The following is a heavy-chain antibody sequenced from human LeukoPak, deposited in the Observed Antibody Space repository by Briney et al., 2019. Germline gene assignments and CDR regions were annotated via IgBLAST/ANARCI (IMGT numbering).Heavy chain of an antibody. D-gene: IGHD6-19*01. V-gene: IGHV3-23*01. Sequence: PGGSLRLSCAASGFTFSSYAMSWVRQAPGKGLEWVSGTSGSGRSIHYADSVKGRFTISRDNSKNTLYLRMNSLRADDTAVYYCAKDMNSWRDGSGLGDYFDYWGQGTLVTVSS. CDR2: TSGSGRSI. CDR3: AKDMNSWRDGSGLGDYFDY. J-gene: IGHJ4*02. CDR1: GFTFSSYA.